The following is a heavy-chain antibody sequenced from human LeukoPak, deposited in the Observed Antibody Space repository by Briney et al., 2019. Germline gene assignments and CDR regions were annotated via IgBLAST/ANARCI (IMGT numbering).Heavy chain of an antibody. J-gene: IGHJ4*02. D-gene: IGHD1-26*01. Sequence: GGSLRLSCAASGFTFDDYAMHWVRQAPGKGLEWVSGISWNSGDIGYADSVKGRFTISRDNAKNSLYLQMNSLRAEDTAVYYCARDGSGSYVDYWGQGTLVTVSS. CDR1: GFTFDDYA. CDR3: ARDGSGSYVDY. V-gene: IGHV3-9*01. CDR2: ISWNSGDI.